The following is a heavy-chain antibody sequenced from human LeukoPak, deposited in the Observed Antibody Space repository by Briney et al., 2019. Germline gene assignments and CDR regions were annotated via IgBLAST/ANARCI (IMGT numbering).Heavy chain of an antibody. CDR3: TTSRIQLRYYYYMDV. Sequence: PGGSLRLSCAASGFTFSNAWMSWVRQAPGKGLEWVGRIKSKTDGGATDYAAPVRGRFTISRDDSKNTLYLQMNSLKTEDTAVYYCTTSRIQLRYYYYMDVWGKGTTVTVSS. J-gene: IGHJ6*03. CDR2: IKSKTDGGAT. D-gene: IGHD5-18*01. V-gene: IGHV3-15*01. CDR1: GFTFSNAW.